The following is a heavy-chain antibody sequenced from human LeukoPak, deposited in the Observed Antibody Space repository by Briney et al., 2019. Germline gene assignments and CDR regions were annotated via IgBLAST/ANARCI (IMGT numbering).Heavy chain of an antibody. CDR1: GGSFSGYY. CDR2: INHSGST. V-gene: IGHV4-34*01. Sequence: PSETLSLTCAVYGGSFSGYYWSWIRQPPGKGLEWIGEINHSGSTNYNPSLKSRVTISVDTSKNQFSLKLSSVTAADTAVYYCASRFSRNWFDPWGQGTLVTVSS. J-gene: IGHJ5*02. CDR3: ASRFSRNWFDP. D-gene: IGHD3-10*01.